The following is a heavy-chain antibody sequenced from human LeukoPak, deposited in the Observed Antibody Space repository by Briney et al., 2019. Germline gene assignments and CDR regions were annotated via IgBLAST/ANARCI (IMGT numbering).Heavy chain of an antibody. CDR2: IYYSGST. V-gene: IGHV4-59*08. J-gene: IGHJ4*02. CDR1: GGSISSYY. Sequence: SETLSLTCTVSGGSISSYYWSWLRQPPGKGLEWIGYIYYSGSTNYNPSLKSRVTISVDTSKNQFSLKLSSVTAADTAVYYCASSHAITFGGVIPKAFDYWGQGTLVTVSS. CDR3: ASSHAITFGGVIPKAFDY. D-gene: IGHD3-16*02.